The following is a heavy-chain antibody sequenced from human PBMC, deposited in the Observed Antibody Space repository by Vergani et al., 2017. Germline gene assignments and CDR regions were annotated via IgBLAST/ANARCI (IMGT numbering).Heavy chain of an antibody. CDR3: VRGGTFDWLST. CDR2: ITPQNGGT. Sequence: QVQLVQSGAEVKKPGAAVKVSCKASGYYFTDNYLHWVRQAPGQGLEWMGRITPQNGGTQYAEKFKGRVTMTRDKSITTAYMELTSLTSDDTAVYYCVRGGTFDWLSTWGQGTLGTVSP. V-gene: IGHV1-2*02. D-gene: IGHD3-9*01. J-gene: IGHJ5*02. CDR1: GYYFTDNY.